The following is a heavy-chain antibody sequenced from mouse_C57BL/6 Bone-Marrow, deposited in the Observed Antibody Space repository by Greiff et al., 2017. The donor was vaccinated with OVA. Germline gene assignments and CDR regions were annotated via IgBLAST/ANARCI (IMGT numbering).Heavy chain of an antibody. CDR3: ARDRGWSPRMDY. CDR1: GFTFSSYA. V-gene: IGHV5-4*01. Sequence: EVQVVESGGGLVKPGGSLKLSCAASGFTFSSYAMSWVRQTPEKRLEWVATLSDGGSYTYYPDNVKGRFTISRDNAKNNLYLQMSHLKSEDTAMYYCARDRGWSPRMDYWGQGTSVTVSS. CDR2: LSDGGSYT. D-gene: IGHD2-3*01. J-gene: IGHJ4*01.